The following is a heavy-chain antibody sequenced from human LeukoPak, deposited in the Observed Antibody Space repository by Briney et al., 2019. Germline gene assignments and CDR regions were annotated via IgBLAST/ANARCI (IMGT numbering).Heavy chain of an antibody. J-gene: IGHJ6*04. D-gene: IGHD6-19*01. Sequence: GGSLRLSCAASGFTFSSYAMHWVRQAPGKGLEWVAVISYDGSNKYYADSVKGRFTISRDNSKNTLYLQMNSLRAEDTAVYYCARENSSGWYNYGMDVWGKGTTATVSS. CDR2: ISYDGSNK. CDR1: GFTFSSYA. V-gene: IGHV3-30*04. CDR3: ARENSSGWYNYGMDV.